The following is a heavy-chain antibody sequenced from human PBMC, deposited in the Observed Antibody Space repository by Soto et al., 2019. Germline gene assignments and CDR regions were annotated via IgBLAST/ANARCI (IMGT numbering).Heavy chain of an antibody. CDR3: AKVGFPYSYGYLFYY. Sequence: EVQLLESGGGLVQPGGSLRLSCAASGFTFSTYAMTWVRQAPGKGLKCVSVINTSGGTTYYADSVKGRFTISRDNSKNTLYLQMNSLRVEDTAVYYCAKVGFPYSYGYLFYYWGQGTLVTVSS. D-gene: IGHD5-18*01. V-gene: IGHV3-23*01. CDR2: INTSGGTT. CDR1: GFTFSTYA. J-gene: IGHJ4*02.